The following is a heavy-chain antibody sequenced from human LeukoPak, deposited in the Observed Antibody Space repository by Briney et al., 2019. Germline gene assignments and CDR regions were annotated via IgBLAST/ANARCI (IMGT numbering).Heavy chain of an antibody. Sequence: GGSLRLSCAASGFTFSSYSMTWVRQAPGKRLEWVSSFTSRSRNIYYADSVKGRFTISRDDAEKSLYLQMNSLRAEDTAVYYCARRSSYYYDSSGYSDLFDYWGQGTLVTVSS. J-gene: IGHJ4*02. CDR3: ARRSSYYYDSSGYSDLFDY. CDR1: GFTFSSYS. V-gene: IGHV3-21*04. CDR2: FTSRSRNI. D-gene: IGHD3-22*01.